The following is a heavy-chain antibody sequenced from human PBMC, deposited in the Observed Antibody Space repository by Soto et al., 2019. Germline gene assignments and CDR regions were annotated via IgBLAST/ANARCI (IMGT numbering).Heavy chain of an antibody. CDR3: ARDRRGRDGYNFGTRYYYGMDV. V-gene: IGHV1-69*13. CDR1: GGTFSSYA. Sequence: ASVKVSCKASGGTFSSYAISWVRQAPGQGLEWMGGIIPIFGAPNYAQRFQGRVTITADESTSTAYMELSSLRSEDTAVYYCARDRRGRDGYNFGTRYYYGMDVWGQGTTVTVSS. CDR2: IIPIFGAP. J-gene: IGHJ6*02. D-gene: IGHD5-12*01.